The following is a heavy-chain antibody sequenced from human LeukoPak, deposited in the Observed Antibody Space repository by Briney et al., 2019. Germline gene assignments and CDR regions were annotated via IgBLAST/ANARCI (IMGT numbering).Heavy chain of an antibody. CDR2: IYYSGST. CDR1: GGSISSDY. V-gene: IGHV4-59*06. CDR3: ARFCSSTSCYTRGSDP. D-gene: IGHD2-2*02. Sequence: PSETLSLTCTVSGGSISSDYWNWIRQPPGKGLEWIGYIYYSGSTYYNPSLKSRVTISVDTSKNQFSLKLSSVTAADTAVYYCARFCSSTSCYTRGSDPWGQGTLVTVSS. J-gene: IGHJ5*02.